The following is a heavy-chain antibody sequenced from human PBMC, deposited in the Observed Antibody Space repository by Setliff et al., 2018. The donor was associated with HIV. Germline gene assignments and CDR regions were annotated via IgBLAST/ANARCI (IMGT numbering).Heavy chain of an antibody. CDR2: IYYSGST. J-gene: IGHJ4*02. CDR1: GGSISSHY. V-gene: IGHV4-59*11. CDR3: ARVPRQLLKGAAAYFDY. D-gene: IGHD5-18*01. Sequence: PSETLSLTCTVPGGSISSHYWSWIRQPPGKGLEWIGYIYYSGSTNYNPSLKSRVTISVDTSKNQFSLRLSSVTAADTAVYYCARVPRQLLKGAAAYFDYWGQGTLVTVSS.